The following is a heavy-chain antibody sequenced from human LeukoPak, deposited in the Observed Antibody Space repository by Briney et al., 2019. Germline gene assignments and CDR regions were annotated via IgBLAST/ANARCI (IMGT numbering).Heavy chain of an antibody. CDR3: ARDPYSGYGRFDY. CDR1: GVSISSSTYY. CDR2: IYSGGST. D-gene: IGHD5-12*01. V-gene: IGHV4-39*07. Sequence: SETLSLTCTVSGVSISSSTYYWGWIRQPPGKGLEWIGTIYSGGSTYYNSSLKSRVTISVDTSKNHFSLKLNSVTAADTAVYYCARDPYSGYGRFDYWGQGTLVTVSS. J-gene: IGHJ4*02.